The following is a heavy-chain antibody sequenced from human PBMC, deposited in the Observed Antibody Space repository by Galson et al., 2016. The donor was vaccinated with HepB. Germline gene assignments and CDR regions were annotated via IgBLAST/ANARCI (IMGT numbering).Heavy chain of an antibody. CDR1: GGSISSNKW. V-gene: IGHV4-4*02. Sequence: SETLSLTCSVSGGSISSNKWWIWVRQSPGKGLEWIGEIYHSGSTNYNPSLKSRVTMSVDESKNQFSLNVRSVNAADTGVYYCARFGGSRFDNDGMDVWGPGTTVIVSS. J-gene: IGHJ6*02. CDR2: IYHSGST. CDR3: ARFGGSRFDNDGMDV. D-gene: IGHD3-16*01.